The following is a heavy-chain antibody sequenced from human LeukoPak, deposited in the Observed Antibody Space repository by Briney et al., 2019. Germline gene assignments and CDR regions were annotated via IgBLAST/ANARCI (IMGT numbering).Heavy chain of an antibody. CDR1: GFTFSSYG. V-gene: IGHV3-33*01. CDR2: IWYDGSKE. CDR3: ARARGSLGWYSDY. D-gene: IGHD6-19*01. J-gene: IGHJ4*02. Sequence: GTSLRLSCAASGFTFSSYGMHWIRQAPGKGLEWVAVIWYDGSKEYYADSVKGRFTIPRDNSKNTLYLQMNSLRVEDTAVYYCARARGSLGWYSDYWGQGTLVTVSS.